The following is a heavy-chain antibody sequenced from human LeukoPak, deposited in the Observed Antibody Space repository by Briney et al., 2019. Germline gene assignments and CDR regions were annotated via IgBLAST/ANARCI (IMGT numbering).Heavy chain of an antibody. CDR3: ALLAVASDFDY. CDR2: IGASSIPK. D-gene: IGHD6-19*01. CDR1: GFPFSFYE. Sequence: GGSLRFSCVVSGFPFSFYELNWVRQAPGKGLEWVSNIGASSIPKYYADSVKGRFSISRDNARNSLYLQMNSLRVEDTAVYYCALLAVASDFDYWGQGALVTVSS. V-gene: IGHV3-48*03. J-gene: IGHJ4*02.